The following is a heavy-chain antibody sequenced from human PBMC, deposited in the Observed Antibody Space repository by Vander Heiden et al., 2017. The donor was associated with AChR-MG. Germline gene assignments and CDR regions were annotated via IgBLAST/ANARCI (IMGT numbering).Heavy chain of an antibody. CDR3: AKFRRYYGD. V-gene: IGHV3-23*01. J-gene: IGHJ4*02. CDR2: ISVNGVST. CDR1: RFMYSNYA. Sequence: VKLLEAGGGLVLPGGSLILPCVTSRFMYSNYAMNWVRQAQGKGLEWVSGISVNGVSTFYADSVKGRFTISRDNSKNMLYLQMNSLGAEDTAVYFCAKFRRYYGDWGQGTLVTVSS. D-gene: IGHD3-22*01.